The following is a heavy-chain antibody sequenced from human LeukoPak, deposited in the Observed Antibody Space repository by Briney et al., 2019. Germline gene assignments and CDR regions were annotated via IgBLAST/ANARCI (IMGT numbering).Heavy chain of an antibody. CDR1: GFPFSSYA. V-gene: IGHV3-23*01. Sequence: QTGGSLRLSCAASGFPFSSYAMSWVRQAPGKGLEWVSATSGNGAKTYYADSVKGRFTISRDNSGNTLYLQMNSLRAKDTAVYYCAKDSGWPFDYWGQGTLVTVSS. J-gene: IGHJ4*02. CDR2: TSGNGAKT. CDR3: AKDSGWPFDY. D-gene: IGHD6-19*01.